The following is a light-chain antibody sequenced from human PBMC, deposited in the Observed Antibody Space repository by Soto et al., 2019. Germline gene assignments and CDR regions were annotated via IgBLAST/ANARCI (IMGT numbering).Light chain of an antibody. V-gene: IGLV1-40*01. CDR3: QSYDSSMSGYVV. CDR2: GNS. CDR1: SSNIGACYD. J-gene: IGLJ2*01. Sequence: QSVLTQPPSVSGSPGQRVTISCTGSSSNIGACYDVHWYQQLPGTAPKLIIYGNSNRPSGVPDRFSGSKSGTSASLAITGLQAEDEDDDYCQSYDSSMSGYVVFGGGTQLTVL.